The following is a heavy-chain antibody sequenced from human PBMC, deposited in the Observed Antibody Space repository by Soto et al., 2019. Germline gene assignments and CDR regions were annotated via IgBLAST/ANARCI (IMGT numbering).Heavy chain of an antibody. Sequence: SETLSLTCTGGFVSSDSHYLSWIRQPPGKGLEWIGYIYYSGTTYYNASLNSRVTISVDTSKNQFSLKLRSVTAADTAVYYCARVTHHYNYAMDVWGQGTTVTVSS. V-gene: IGHV4-61*01. CDR1: GFVSSDSHY. CDR2: IYYSGTT. J-gene: IGHJ6*02. CDR3: ARVTHHYNYAMDV.